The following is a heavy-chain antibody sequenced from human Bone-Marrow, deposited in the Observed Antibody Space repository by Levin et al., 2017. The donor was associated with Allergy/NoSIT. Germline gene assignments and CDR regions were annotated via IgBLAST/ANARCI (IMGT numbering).Heavy chain of an antibody. CDR2: IYPGDSDT. V-gene: IGHV5-51*01. CDR1: GYSFTSYW. J-gene: IGHJ4*02. Sequence: GESLKISCQGSGYSFTSYWIGWVRQMPGKGLEWMGIIYPGDSDTRYSPSFQGQVTISADKSISTAYLQWSSLKASDTAMYYCARLPVTMVQGVPYYFDYWGQGTLVTVSS. D-gene: IGHD3-10*01. CDR3: ARLPVTMVQGVPYYFDY.